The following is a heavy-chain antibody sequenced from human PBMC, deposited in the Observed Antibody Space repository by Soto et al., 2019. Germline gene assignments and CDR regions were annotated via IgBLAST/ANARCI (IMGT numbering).Heavy chain of an antibody. CDR3: ARDHPHSYGIYYFDY. CDR1: GGSISNYY. J-gene: IGHJ4*02. CDR2: IYSSGST. Sequence: SDTLSLTCTVSGGSISNYYWSWIRQPPGKGLEWIGYIYSSGSTNYNPSLKSRVTISADTSKNQVSLKLTSVTAADTAVYYCARDHPHSYGIYYFDYWGQGTLVTVS. V-gene: IGHV4-59*01. D-gene: IGHD5-18*01.